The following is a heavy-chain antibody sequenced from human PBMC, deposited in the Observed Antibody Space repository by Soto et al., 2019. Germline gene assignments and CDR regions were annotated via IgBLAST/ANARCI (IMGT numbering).Heavy chain of an antibody. CDR2: MYPGDSDS. V-gene: IGHV5-51*01. J-gene: IGHJ4*02. D-gene: IGHD6-19*01. Sequence: PVVALKISCNASEYTFTGYCIPWVSQMTGKGLEWRGIMYPGDSDSRYSPSFQGQITISADKSIATAYLQWSSLKASDTAIYYCARHDDSRGWHYFDYWGKGTLVTVSS. CDR3: ARHDDSRGWHYFDY. CDR1: EYTFTGYC.